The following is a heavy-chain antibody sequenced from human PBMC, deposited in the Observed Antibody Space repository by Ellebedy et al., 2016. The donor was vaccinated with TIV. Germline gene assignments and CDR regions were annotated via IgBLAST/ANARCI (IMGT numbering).Heavy chain of an antibody. D-gene: IGHD1-26*01. V-gene: IGHV3-30*03. J-gene: IGHJ4*02. Sequence: PGGSLRLSCGGSGFSFETYGMHSVCQTPGKGLEWVAAISYDGRNKYYADSVKGRFTVSRDNSKNTLYLQMNSLRAEDTAVYYCAGEVGSRQINSWGQGTQVTVFS. CDR2: ISYDGRNK. CDR3: AGEVGSRQINS. CDR1: GFSFETYG.